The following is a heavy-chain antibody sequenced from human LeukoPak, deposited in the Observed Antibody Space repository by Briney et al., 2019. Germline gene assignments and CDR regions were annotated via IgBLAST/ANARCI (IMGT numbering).Heavy chain of an antibody. CDR1: GGSISSSF. D-gene: IGHD2-21*02. CDR2: IYSNGNT. V-gene: IGHV4-4*07. Sequence: SETLSLTCTVSGGSISSSFWSWIRQPAGKGLEWVGRIYSNGNTNYNPSLKGRVTMSVDTSKNQFSLKVSSVTAADTAVYYCASSVVVTAIGEFDYWGQGTLVTVSS. CDR3: ASSVVVTAIGEFDY. J-gene: IGHJ4*02.